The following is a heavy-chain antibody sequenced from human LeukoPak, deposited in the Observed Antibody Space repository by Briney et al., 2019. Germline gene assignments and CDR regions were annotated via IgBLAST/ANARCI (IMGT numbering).Heavy chain of an antibody. CDR3: ARGPPNCSSTSCYRDYYYGMDV. CDR2: IIPILGIA. CDR1: GGTFSSYA. J-gene: IGHJ6*02. Sequence: SVKVSCKASGGTFSSYAISWVRQAPGQGLEWMGRIIPILGIANYTQKFQGRVTITADKSTSTAYMELSSLRSEDTAVYYCARGPPNCSSTSCYRDYYYGMDVWGQGTTVTVSS. V-gene: IGHV1-69*04. D-gene: IGHD2-2*02.